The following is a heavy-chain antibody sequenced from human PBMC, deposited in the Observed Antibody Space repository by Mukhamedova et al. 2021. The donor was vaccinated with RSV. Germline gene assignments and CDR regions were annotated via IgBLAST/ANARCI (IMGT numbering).Heavy chain of an antibody. Sequence: APGKGLEWVAVISYDGSNKYYADSVKGRFTISRDNSKNTLYLQMNSLRAEDPAVYYCAKDLIGYCSSTSCYPFDYWGQGTLVPV. V-gene: IGHV3-30*18. D-gene: IGHD2-2*01. CDR2: ISYDGSNK. J-gene: IGHJ4*02. CDR3: AKDLIGYCSSTSCYPFDY.